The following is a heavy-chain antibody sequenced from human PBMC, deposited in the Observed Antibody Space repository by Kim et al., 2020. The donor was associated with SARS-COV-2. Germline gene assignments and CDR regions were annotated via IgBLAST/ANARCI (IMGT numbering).Heavy chain of an antibody. D-gene: IGHD3-9*01. V-gene: IGHV4-31*03. Sequence: SETLSLTCTVSGGSISSGGYYWSWIRQHPGKGLEWIGYIYYSGSTYYNPSLKSRVTISVDTSKNQFSLKLSSVTAADTAVYYCARDLTYDILTGYQRGGWFDPWGQGTLVTVSS. CDR2: IYYSGST. CDR3: ARDLTYDILTGYQRGGWFDP. CDR1: GGSISSGGYY. J-gene: IGHJ5*02.